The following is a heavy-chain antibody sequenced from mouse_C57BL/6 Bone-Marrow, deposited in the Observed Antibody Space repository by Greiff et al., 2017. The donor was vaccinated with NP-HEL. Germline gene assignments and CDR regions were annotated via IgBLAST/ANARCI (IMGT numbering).Heavy chain of an antibody. CDR2: IDPSDSYT. J-gene: IGHJ2*01. CDR3: ARAGGLDY. V-gene: IGHV1-50*01. Sequence: VQLQQPGAELVKPGASVKLSCKASGYTFTSYWMQWVKQRPGQGLEWIGEIDPSDSYTNYNQKFKGKATLTVDTSSSTAYMQLSSLTSEDSAVYDCARAGGLDYWGQGTTLTVSS. CDR1: GYTFTSYW.